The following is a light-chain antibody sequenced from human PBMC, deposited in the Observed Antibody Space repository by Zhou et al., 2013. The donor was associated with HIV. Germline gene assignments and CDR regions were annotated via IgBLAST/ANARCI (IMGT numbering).Light chain of an antibody. Sequence: DVLMTQSPSSLSASVGDRVTITCRASQDITHYLAWYQQKPGKAPKRLIYDASSLQSGVPSRFSGGGSGTEFTLTISSLQPEDFATYYCLQHNTYPLTFGGGTEVEIK. J-gene: IGKJ4*01. CDR2: DAS. CDR3: LQHNTYPLT. CDR1: QDITHY. V-gene: IGKV1-17*01.